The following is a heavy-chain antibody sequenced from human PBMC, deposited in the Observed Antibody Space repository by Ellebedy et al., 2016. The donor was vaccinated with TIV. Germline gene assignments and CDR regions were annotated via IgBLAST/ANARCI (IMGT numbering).Heavy chain of an antibody. Sequence: GESLKISCAASGFTFSSYAMSWVRQAPGKGLEWVSAINGSGGSTYYADSVKGRFTISRDNSKNTLYLQMNSLRAEDTAVYYCAKDVVAIAVAGTFLPYFDYWGQGTLVTVSS. CDR1: GFTFSSYA. D-gene: IGHD6-19*01. J-gene: IGHJ4*02. CDR3: AKDVVAIAVAGTFLPYFDY. V-gene: IGHV3-23*01. CDR2: INGSGGST.